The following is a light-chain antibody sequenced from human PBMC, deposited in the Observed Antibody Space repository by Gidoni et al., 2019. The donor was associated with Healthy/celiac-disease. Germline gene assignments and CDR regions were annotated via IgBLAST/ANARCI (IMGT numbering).Light chain of an antibody. CDR1: QSVGSY. CDR2: DAS. J-gene: IGKJ4*01. Sequence: EIVLTQSPATLPLSPGERATLSCRASQSVGSYLAWYQQKPGQAPRLLIYDASNRATGIPARFSGSGSGTEFTLTISSLEPEDFAVDYCQQRSNWPPRITFGGGTKVEIK. CDR3: QQRSNWPPRIT. V-gene: IGKV3-11*01.